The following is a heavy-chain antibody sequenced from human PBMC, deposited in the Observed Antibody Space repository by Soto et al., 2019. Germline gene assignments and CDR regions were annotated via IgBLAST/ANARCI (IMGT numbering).Heavy chain of an antibody. Sequence: QVQLQESGPGLVKPSQTLSLTCTVSGGSISSGGYYWSWIRQHPGKGLEWIGYIYYSGSTYYNPSLKSRVTISVDTSKNQFSLKLSSMTAADTAVYYCAREASMVRGVIITYFDYWGQGTLVTVSS. J-gene: IGHJ4*02. V-gene: IGHV4-31*03. CDR2: IYYSGST. CDR1: GGSISSGGYY. CDR3: AREASMVRGVIITYFDY. D-gene: IGHD3-10*01.